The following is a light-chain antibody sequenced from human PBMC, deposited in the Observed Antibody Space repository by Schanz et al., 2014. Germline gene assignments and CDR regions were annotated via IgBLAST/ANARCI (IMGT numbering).Light chain of an antibody. V-gene: IGKV3-20*01. J-gene: IGKJ3*01. Sequence: ENVLTQSPGTLSLSPGERATLSCRASQTVNSNSFSSYLAWYQQKPGQAPRLLIYGASTRATGIPDRFSGSGSGTDFTLTISRLEPEDFAVYYCQQYSTSPPGTFGPGTRVHIK. CDR3: QQYSTSPPGT. CDR2: GAS. CDR1: QTVNSNSFSSY.